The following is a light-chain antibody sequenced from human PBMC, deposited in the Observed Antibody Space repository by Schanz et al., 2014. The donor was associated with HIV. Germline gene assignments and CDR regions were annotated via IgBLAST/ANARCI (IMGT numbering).Light chain of an antibody. Sequence: AIQLTQSPSSLSASVGDRVIITCRASQAISNHLAWYQQKPGKVPKFLIYGASSLGSGVPSRFSGSGSGTDFTLTISSLQPEDFATYYCQQTNTYPLTFGGGTKVEIK. CDR3: QQTNTYPLT. J-gene: IGKJ4*01. V-gene: IGKV1-13*02. CDR2: GAS. CDR1: QAISNH.